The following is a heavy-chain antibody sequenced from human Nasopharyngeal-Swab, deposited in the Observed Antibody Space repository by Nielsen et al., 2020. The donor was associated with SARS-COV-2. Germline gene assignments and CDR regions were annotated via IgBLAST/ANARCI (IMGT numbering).Heavy chain of an antibody. CDR3: AKNPYSSSFYWFDP. J-gene: IGHJ5*02. V-gene: IGHV3-23*01. Sequence: GESLKISCAASGFISNYAMSWVRQAPGKGLEWVSGISGNGGVTYYADSVKGRFTISRDNSKNTLSLQMNSLRADDTAVYYCAKNPYSSSFYWFDPWGQGTLVTVSS. CDR2: ISGNGGVT. D-gene: IGHD6-13*01. CDR1: GFISNYA.